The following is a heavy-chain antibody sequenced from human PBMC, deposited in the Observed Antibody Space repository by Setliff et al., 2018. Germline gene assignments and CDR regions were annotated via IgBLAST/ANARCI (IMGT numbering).Heavy chain of an antibody. D-gene: IGHD1-26*01. CDR1: GFSISTSGMC. Sequence: SGPTLVNPTQTLTLTCTFSGFSISTSGMCVSWIRQSPGKALEWLARIDWDDDKYYSTSLKTRLTISKDTSKNQXXLXMTNMDSVDTATYYCALTVRSGSYHYYYMDVWGKGTTVTVSS. J-gene: IGHJ6*03. V-gene: IGHV2-70*11. CDR2: IDWDDDK. CDR3: ALTVRSGSYHYYYMDV.